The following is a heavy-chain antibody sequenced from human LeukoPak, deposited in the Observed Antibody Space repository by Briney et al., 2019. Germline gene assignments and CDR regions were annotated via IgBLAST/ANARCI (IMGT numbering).Heavy chain of an antibody. V-gene: IGHV3-23*01. CDR2: ISDSGGRT. CDR3: AREHITVARAEC. D-gene: IGHD1-14*01. J-gene: IGHJ4*02. CDR1: GFTFRSYA. Sequence: GGSLRLSCAASGFTFRSYAMSWVRQAPGKGLEWVSAISDSGGRTYYADSVKGRFIISRDNSKNTLYLQMNSLRAEDTAVYYCAREHITVARAECWGQGTLVTVSS.